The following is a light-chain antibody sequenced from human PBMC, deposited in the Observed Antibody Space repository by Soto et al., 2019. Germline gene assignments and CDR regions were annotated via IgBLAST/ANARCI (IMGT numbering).Light chain of an antibody. J-gene: IGKJ4*01. CDR2: GAS. V-gene: IGKV3-20*01. CDR3: QQDGGSPLT. Sequence: EIVLTQSPGTLSLSPEERATLSCRASQSASSSYLAWYQQKPGQAPRLLIYGASSRATGIPDRFSGSGSGTDFTLTISRLEPEDFAVYYCQQDGGSPLTFGGGTKVEIK. CDR1: QSASSSY.